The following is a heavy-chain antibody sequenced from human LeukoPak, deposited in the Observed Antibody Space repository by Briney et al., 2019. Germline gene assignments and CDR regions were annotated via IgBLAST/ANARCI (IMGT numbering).Heavy chain of an antibody. Sequence: LSCAASGFTFSSYWMHWVRQPPEKGLEWIGEINHSGSTNYNPSLKSRVTISVDTSKNQFSLKLSSVTAADTAVYYCAREGGDDILTGYYPDYWGQGTLVTVSS. D-gene: IGHD3-9*01. CDR3: AREGGDDILTGYYPDY. V-gene: IGHV4-34*01. CDR1: GFTFSSYW. CDR2: INHSGST. J-gene: IGHJ4*02.